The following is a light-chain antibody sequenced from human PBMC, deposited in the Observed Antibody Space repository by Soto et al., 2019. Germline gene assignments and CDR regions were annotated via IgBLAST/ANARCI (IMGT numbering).Light chain of an antibody. CDR3: AAWDDILNGYV. J-gene: IGLJ1*01. Sequence: QSVLTQPPSSSGTPGQRVTISCSCSSSKIASNNVPWYQQLPVTDPKLVIYSNYDRPSGVPDRFSGSTSGTSASLVIRGLPSEDEADYYCAAWDDILNGYVFGGGTKVTVL. CDR1: SSKIASNN. V-gene: IGLV1-44*01. CDR2: SNY.